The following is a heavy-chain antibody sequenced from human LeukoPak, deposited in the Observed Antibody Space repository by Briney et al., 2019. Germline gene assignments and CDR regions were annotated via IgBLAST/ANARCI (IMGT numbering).Heavy chain of an antibody. J-gene: IGHJ2*01. CDR1: GGSFSGYY. D-gene: IGHD6-19*01. CDR2: INHSGST. V-gene: IGHV4-34*01. CDR3: ARGALAGPYWYFDL. Sequence: SETLSLTCAVYGGSFSGYYWSWIRQPPGKWLEWIGEINHSGSTNYNPSLKSRVTISVDTSKNQFSLKLSSVTAADTAVYYCARGALAGPYWYFDLWGRGTLVTVSS.